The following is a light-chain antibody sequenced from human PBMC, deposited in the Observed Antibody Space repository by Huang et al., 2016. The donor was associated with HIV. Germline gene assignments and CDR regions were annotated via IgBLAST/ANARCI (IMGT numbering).Light chain of an antibody. CDR1: QSVSSN. J-gene: IGKJ1*01. V-gene: IGKV3-15*01. CDR3: QQYNNWPRT. Sequence: EIVMTQSPATLSVPPGERATLSCRASQSVSSNLAGYQQKPGQAPRRLIYGASTRAAGSPARVSGSGSGTEFTLTISSLQSEDFAVYYCQQYNNWPRTFGQGTKVEIK. CDR2: GAS.